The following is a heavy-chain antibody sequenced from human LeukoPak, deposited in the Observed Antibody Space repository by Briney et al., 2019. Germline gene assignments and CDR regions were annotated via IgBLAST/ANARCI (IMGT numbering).Heavy chain of an antibody. CDR3: ASRALSGTYYVYYFDY. D-gene: IGHD1-26*01. J-gene: IGHJ4*02. CDR2: INSDGSST. Sequence: PGGSLRLSCAASGFTFSIYAMSWVRQAPGKGLVWVSRINSDGSSTSYADSVKGRFTISRDNAKNTLYLQMNSLRAEDTAVYYCASRALSGTYYVYYFDYWGQGNLVTVAS. CDR1: GFTFSIYA. V-gene: IGHV3-74*01.